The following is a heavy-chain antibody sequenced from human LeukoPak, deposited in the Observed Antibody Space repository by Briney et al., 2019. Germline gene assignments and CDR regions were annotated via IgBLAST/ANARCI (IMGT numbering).Heavy chain of an antibody. V-gene: IGHV3-30*02. D-gene: IGHD3-10*01. CDR2: IWYDGSNK. CDR3: AKSSLRGHSLWYFDL. J-gene: IGHJ2*01. CDR1: GFTFSSYG. Sequence: GGSLRLSCAASGFTFSSYGMHWVRQAPGKGLEWVAVIWYDGSNKYYADSVKGRFTISRDNSKNTLYLQMNKLRVEDTAVYYCAKSSLRGHSLWYFDLWGRGTPVTVSS.